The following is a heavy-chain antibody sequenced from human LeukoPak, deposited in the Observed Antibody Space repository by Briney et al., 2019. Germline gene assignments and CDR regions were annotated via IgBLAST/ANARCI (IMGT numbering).Heavy chain of an antibody. D-gene: IGHD6-19*01. CDR1: GFTFSSYS. CDR2: ISSSSSTI. Sequence: PGGSLRLSCAASGFTFSSYSMNWVRQAPGKGLEWVSYISSSSSTIYYADYVKGRFTISRDNAKNSLYLQMNSLRAEDTAVYYCARVAGIAVAGASYYFDYWGQGTLVTVSS. J-gene: IGHJ4*02. CDR3: ARVAGIAVAGASYYFDY. V-gene: IGHV3-48*01.